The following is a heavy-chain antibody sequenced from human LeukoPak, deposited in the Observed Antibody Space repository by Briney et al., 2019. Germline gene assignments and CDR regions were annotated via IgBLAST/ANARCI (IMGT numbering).Heavy chain of an antibody. V-gene: IGHV1-18*01. CDR1: GYTFTSYG. CDR2: ISAYNGNT. D-gene: IGHD4-11*01. CDR3: ARDHDYSNSGDDY. J-gene: IGHJ4*02. Sequence: ASVKVSCKASGYTFTSYGISWVRQAPGQGLEWMGWISAYNGNTNYAQKFQGRVTMTRDMSTSTVYMELSSLRSEDTAVYYCARDHDYSNSGDDYWGQGTLVTVSS.